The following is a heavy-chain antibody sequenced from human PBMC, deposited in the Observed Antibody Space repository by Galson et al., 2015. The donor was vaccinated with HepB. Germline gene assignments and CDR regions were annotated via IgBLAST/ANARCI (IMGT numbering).Heavy chain of an antibody. D-gene: IGHD3-16*01. V-gene: IGHV5-51*01. CDR3: ARVRGVWGSYILGIDV. CDR2: IYPGDSDT. Sequence: QSGAEVTKPGESLRISCKSSGYSFTTSSIVWVRQMPGKGLEWMGIIYPGDSDTRYSPSFQGQVTISADKSITTAYVQWSSLKASDTAKYYCARVRGVWGSYILGIDVWGQGTTVTVSS. CDR1: GYSFTTSS. J-gene: IGHJ6*02.